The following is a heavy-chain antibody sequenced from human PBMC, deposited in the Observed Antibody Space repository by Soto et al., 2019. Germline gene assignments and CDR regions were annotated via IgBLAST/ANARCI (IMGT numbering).Heavy chain of an antibody. CDR2: ISGSGGST. CDR3: AKDGGTGNSLWYIDL. D-gene: IGHD2-15*01. V-gene: IGHV3-23*01. J-gene: IGHJ2*01. Sequence: GGSLRLSCSASGFTFSTYAMSWVRPAPGKGLAWVSSISGSGGSTYYAGSVKGRFTISRDNSKNTLYLQMNSLRAEDTAVYYCAKDGGTGNSLWYIDLWGRGTLVTVSS. CDR1: GFTFSTYA.